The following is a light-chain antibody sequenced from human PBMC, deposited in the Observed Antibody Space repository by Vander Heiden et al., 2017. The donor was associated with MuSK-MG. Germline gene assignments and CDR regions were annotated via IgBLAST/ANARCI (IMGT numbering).Light chain of an antibody. J-gene: IGKJ5*01. V-gene: IGKV1-8*01. CDR2: AAS. CDR3: QQYYSYPSIT. CDR1: QGISSY. Sequence: SSFSASTGDRVTITCRASQGISSYLAWYQQKPGKAPKLLIYAASTLQSGVPSRFSGSGSGTDFTLTISCLQSEDFATYYCQQYYSYPSITFGQGTRLEIK.